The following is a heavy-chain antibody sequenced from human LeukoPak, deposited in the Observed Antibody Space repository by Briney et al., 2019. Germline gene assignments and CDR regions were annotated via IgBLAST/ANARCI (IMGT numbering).Heavy chain of an antibody. J-gene: IGHJ6*02. V-gene: IGHV3-23*01. CDR3: ARRWLGDPYGMDV. CDR2: IGGVSESF. Sequence: GGSLRLSCAASGFIFSNFAMTWVRQAPGKGLEWVSIIGGVSESFYYADSVKGRFTVSRDNSKDTLYLQVNNLRDEDTAVYYCARRWLGDPYGMDVWGQGTTVSVSS. CDR1: GFIFSNFA. D-gene: IGHD3-10*01.